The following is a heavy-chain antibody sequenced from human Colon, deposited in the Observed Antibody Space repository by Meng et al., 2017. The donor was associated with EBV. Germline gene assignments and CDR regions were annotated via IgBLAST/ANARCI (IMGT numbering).Heavy chain of an antibody. J-gene: IGHJ5*02. V-gene: IGHV4-30-2*01. CDR1: GDSITSGDYP. CDR2: IYHGVNI. CDR3: VRDTRRGGGWFDP. D-gene: IGHD3-10*01. Sequence: QVRFQEAGSGLVMPSQPLSLTCAVSGDSITSGDYPWTWIRQPPGKGLEWIGYIYHGVNIYYTPSLRNRVTISVDKSRNQFSLKLTSVSAADTAVYYCVRDTRRGGGWFDPWGQGTLVTVSS.